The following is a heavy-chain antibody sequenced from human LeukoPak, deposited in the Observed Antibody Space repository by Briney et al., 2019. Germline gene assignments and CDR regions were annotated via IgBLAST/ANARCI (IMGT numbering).Heavy chain of an antibody. Sequence: GGSLRLSCAASGFTVSSNYMSWVRQAPGKGLEWVSVIYSGGSTYYADSVKGRFTISRDNSKNTLYLQMNSLRAEDTAVYYCARDPIIATVNAGASDYWGQGTLVTVSS. CDR1: GFTVSSNY. CDR3: ARDPIIATVNAGASDY. V-gene: IGHV3-53*01. D-gene: IGHD4-17*01. CDR2: IYSGGST. J-gene: IGHJ4*02.